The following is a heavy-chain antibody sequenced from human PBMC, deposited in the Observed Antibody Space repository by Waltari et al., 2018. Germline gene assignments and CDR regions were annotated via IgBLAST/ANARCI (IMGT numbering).Heavy chain of an antibody. CDR2: INPNSGGT. V-gene: IGHV1-2*06. CDR1: GYTFTSYA. CDR3: ARDAYDYYGSGSTDY. J-gene: IGHJ4*02. Sequence: QVQLVQSGAEVKKPGASVKVSCKASGYTFTSYAMHWVRQAPGQGLEWMGRINPNSGGTNYAQKFQGRVTMTRDTSISTAYMELSRLRSDDTAVYYCARDAYDYYGSGSTDYWGQGTLVTVSS. D-gene: IGHD3-10*01.